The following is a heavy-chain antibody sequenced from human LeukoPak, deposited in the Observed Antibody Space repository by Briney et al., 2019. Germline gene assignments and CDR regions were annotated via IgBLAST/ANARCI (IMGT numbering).Heavy chain of an antibody. CDR1: GFTFSSYS. D-gene: IGHD3-10*01. CDR2: VKSKTEGGTT. J-gene: IGHJ4*02. V-gene: IGHV3-15*01. Sequence: GGSLRLSCAASGFTFSSYSMNWVRQAPGKGLEWVGRVKSKTEGGTTDYTAPVRGRFTISRDDSENTLYLQMNSLKTEDTAVYYCTTWYNYGSGSYYSVDYWGQGTLVSVSS. CDR3: TTWYNYGSGSYYSVDY.